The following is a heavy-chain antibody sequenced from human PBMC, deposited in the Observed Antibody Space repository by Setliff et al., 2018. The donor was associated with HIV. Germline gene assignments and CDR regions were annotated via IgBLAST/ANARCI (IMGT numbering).Heavy chain of an antibody. Sequence: SETLSLTCSMSNGSINDYYWSWIRQSPGKGLEWIGSTYNSENINYNPSLKSRVTISMDTSKNQFSLNLNSVTATDTAVYYCAKRTFGSGRLDPWGQGTLVTVSS. CDR2: TYNSENI. D-gene: IGHD3-16*01. J-gene: IGHJ5*02. CDR1: NGSINDYY. V-gene: IGHV4-59*08. CDR3: AKRTFGSGRLDP.